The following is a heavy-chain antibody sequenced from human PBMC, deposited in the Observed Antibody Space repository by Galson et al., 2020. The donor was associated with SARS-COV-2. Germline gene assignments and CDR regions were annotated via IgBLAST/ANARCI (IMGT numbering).Heavy chain of an antibody. CDR2: IYYSGST. V-gene: IGHV4-39*01. Sequence: SETLSLTCTVSGGSISSSSYYWGWIRQPPGKGLEWIGSIYYSGSTYYNPSLQSRVTISVDTSKNQFSLKLSSVTAADTAVYYCARLRGPDIVLMVYAVDWYFDLWGRGTLVTVSS. CDR3: ARLRGPDIVLMVYAVDWYFDL. CDR1: GGSISSSSYY. J-gene: IGHJ2*01. D-gene: IGHD2-8*01.